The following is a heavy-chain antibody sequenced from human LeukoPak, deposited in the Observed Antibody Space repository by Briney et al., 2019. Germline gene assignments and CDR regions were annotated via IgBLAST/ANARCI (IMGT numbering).Heavy chain of an antibody. CDR3: ARGMTPRSFDY. CDR1: VGSLLSAH. V-gene: IGHV4-59*01. CDR2: IYYSGST. J-gene: IGHJ4*02. Sequence: SEALFLACSVYVGSLLSAHCAWIRRPPGRGLEWISYIYYSGSTNYNPSLKSRVTISVDTSKNQFSLKLSSVTAADTAVYYCARGMTPRSFDYWGQGTLVTVSS. D-gene: IGHD1-20*01.